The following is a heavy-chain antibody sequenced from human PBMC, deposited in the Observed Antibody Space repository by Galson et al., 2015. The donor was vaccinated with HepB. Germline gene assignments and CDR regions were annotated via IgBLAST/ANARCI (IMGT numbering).Heavy chain of an antibody. D-gene: IGHD3-16*01. V-gene: IGHV3-21*01. CDR1: GFTFSSYS. CDR3: ARFSPLSLYYYGMDV. Sequence: LRLSCAASGFTFSSYSMNWVRQAPGKGLEWVSSISSSSSYIYYADSVKGRFTISRDNAKNSLYLQMSSLRAEDTAVYYCARFSPLSLYYYGMDVWGQGTTVTVSS. CDR2: ISSSSSYI. J-gene: IGHJ6*02.